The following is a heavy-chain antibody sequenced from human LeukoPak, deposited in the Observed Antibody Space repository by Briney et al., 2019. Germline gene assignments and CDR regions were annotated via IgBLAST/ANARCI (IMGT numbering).Heavy chain of an antibody. CDR3: ARVVAAAGTNWFDP. J-gene: IGHJ5*02. Sequence: GASVKVSGKASGGTFSSYAISWVRQAPGQGLEWMGWINPNSGGTNYAQKFQGRVTMTRDTSISTAYMELSRLRSDDTAVYYCARVVAAAGTNWFDPWGQGTLVTVSS. CDR1: GGTFSSYA. V-gene: IGHV1-2*02. CDR2: INPNSGGT. D-gene: IGHD6-13*01.